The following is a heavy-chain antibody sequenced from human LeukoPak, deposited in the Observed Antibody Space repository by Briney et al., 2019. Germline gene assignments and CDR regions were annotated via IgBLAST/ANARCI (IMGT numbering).Heavy chain of an antibody. J-gene: IGHJ6*02. Sequence: SQTLSLTCTVSGGSINSGGHYWSWIRQHPGKGLEWIGYINYSGSTYYNPTLKSRVTISIDTSQNQFSLKLSSVTAADTAVYYCARDEVIFGAGYYYGMDVWGQGTTVTVSS. D-gene: IGHD3-3*01. CDR1: GGSINSGGHY. V-gene: IGHV4-31*03. CDR3: ARDEVIFGAGYYYGMDV. CDR2: INYSGST.